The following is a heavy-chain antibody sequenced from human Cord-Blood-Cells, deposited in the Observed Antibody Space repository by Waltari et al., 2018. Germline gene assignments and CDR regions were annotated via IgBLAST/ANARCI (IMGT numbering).Heavy chain of an antibody. J-gene: IGHJ4*02. V-gene: IGHV1-24*01. CDR2: FDPEDGET. CDR1: GYTLTALS. Sequence: QVQLVQSGAEVKKPRASLKVSCKLSGYTLTALSMHWVRQAPGKGLEWMGGFDPEDGETIYAQKFQGRVTMTEDTSTDTAYMELSSLRSEDTAVYYCATGKVSVVISSPTFDYWGQGTLVTVSS. CDR3: ATGKVSVVISSPTFDY. D-gene: IGHD3-22*01.